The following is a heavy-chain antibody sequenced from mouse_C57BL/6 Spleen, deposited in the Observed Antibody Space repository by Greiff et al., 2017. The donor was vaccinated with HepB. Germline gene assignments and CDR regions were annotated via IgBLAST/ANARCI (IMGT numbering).Heavy chain of an antibody. CDR1: GFTFTDYY. D-gene: IGHD2-4*01. CDR3: ARCPLYDYDEAWFAY. CDR2: IRNKANGYTT. Sequence: EVNLVESGGGLVQPGGSLSLSCAASGFTFTDYYMSWVRQPPGKALEWLGFIRNKANGYTTEYSASVKGRFTISRDNSQSILYLQMNALRAEDSATYYCARCPLYDYDEAWFAYWGQGTLVTVSA. J-gene: IGHJ3*01. V-gene: IGHV7-3*01.